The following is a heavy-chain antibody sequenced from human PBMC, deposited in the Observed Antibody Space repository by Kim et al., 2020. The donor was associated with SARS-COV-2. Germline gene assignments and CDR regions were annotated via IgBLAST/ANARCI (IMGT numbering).Heavy chain of an antibody. V-gene: IGHV4-59*01. D-gene: IGHD6-13*01. CDR1: GGSISSYY. CDR2: IYYSGST. J-gene: IGHJ4*02. CDR3: ARVWGSSWLSPFLSFDY. Sequence: SETLSLTCTVSGGSISSYYWSWIRQPPGKGLEWIGYIYYSGSTNYNPSLKSRVTISVDTSKNQFSLKLSSVTAADTAVYYCARVWGSSWLSPFLSFDYWGQGTLVTVAS.